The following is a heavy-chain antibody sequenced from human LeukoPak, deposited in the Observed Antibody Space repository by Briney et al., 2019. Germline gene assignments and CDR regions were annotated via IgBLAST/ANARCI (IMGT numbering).Heavy chain of an antibody. CDR2: IYSSGST. Sequence: PSETLSLTCTVSGRSISSYYWSWIRQPPGKGLEWIGSIYSSGSTNYNPYLKRRVSISVDTSQNQFSLKLSAVTAADTAVYYCARGIKAWGTRGSYFDYWGQGTLVTVSS. CDR1: GRSISSYY. V-gene: IGHV4-59*01. J-gene: IGHJ4*02. D-gene: IGHD3-16*01. CDR3: ARGIKAWGTRGSYFDY.